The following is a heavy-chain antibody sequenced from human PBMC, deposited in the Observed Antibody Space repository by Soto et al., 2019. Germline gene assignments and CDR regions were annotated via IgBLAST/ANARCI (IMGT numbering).Heavy chain of an antibody. V-gene: IGHV1-69*13. CDR1: GGTFSSYA. CDR3: ARDGAARPASYYYYGMDV. J-gene: IGHJ6*02. CDR2: IIPIFGTA. D-gene: IGHD6-6*01. Sequence: SVKVSCKASGGTFSSYAISWVRQAPGQGLEWMGGIIPIFGTANYAQKFQGRVTITADESTSTAYMELSSLRSEDTAVYYCARDGAARPASYYYYGMDVWGQGTTVTVSS.